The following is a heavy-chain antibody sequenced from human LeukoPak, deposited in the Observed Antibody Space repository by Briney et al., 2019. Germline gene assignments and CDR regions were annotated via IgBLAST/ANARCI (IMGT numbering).Heavy chain of an antibody. CDR1: GFTFDDYA. CDR3: ARAGAKPGYYYYYMDV. V-gene: IGHV3-43D*03. CDR2: ISWDGGST. D-gene: IGHD3-10*01. J-gene: IGHJ6*03. Sequence: GGSLRLSCAASGFTFDDYAMHWVRQAPGKGLEWVSLISWDGGSTYYADSVKGRFTISRDNSKNSLYLQMNSLRAEDTALYYCARAGAKPGYYYYYMDVWGKGTTVTVSS.